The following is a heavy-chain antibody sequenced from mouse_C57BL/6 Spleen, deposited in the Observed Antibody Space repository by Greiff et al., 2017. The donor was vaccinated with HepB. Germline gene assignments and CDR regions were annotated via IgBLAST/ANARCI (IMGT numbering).Heavy chain of an antibody. CDR1: GFNIKDDY. D-gene: IGHD2-1*01. J-gene: IGHJ2*01. CDR2: IDPENGDT. Sequence: EVKLQQSGAELVRPGASVKLSCTASGFNIKDDYMHWVKQRPEQGLEWIGWIDPENGDTEYASKFQGKATITADTSSNTAYLQLSSLTSEDTAVYYCTRGKRYFDYWGQGTTLTVSS. CDR3: TRGKRYFDY. V-gene: IGHV14-4*01.